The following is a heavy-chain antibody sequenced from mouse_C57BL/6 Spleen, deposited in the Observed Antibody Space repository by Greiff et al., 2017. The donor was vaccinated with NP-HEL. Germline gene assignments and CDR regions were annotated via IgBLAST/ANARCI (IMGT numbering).Heavy chain of an antibody. CDR1: GYTFTSYW. J-gene: IGHJ1*03. V-gene: IGHV1-64*01. CDR2: IHPNSGST. Sequence: VQLQQSGAELVKPGASVKLSCKASGYTFTSYWMHWVKQRPGQGLEWIGMIHPNSGSTNYNEKFKSKATLSVDKSSSTAYMQLSSLTSEDSAVYYCAKYYGTPGYFDVWGTGTTVTVSS. D-gene: IGHD1-1*01. CDR3: AKYYGTPGYFDV.